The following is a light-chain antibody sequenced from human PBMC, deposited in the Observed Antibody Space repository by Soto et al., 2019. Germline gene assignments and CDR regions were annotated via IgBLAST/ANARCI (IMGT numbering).Light chain of an antibody. Sequence: QSVLTQPPSVSGAPGQRVTISCTGSSSNIGAGYDVHWYQQLPGTAPKLLIYGNSNRPSGVPDRFSGSKSGTSASLAITGIQAEDEADYYCQSYDSSLSGWVFCGVTKLTVL. CDR2: GNS. CDR3: QSYDSSLSGWV. J-gene: IGLJ2*01. CDR1: SSNIGAGYD. V-gene: IGLV1-40*01.